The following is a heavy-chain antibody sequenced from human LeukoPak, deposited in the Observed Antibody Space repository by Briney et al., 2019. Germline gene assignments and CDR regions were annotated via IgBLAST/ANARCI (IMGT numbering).Heavy chain of an antibody. Sequence: GESLQISCKGSGYIFTSYWIGWGRQLPGKGLEWMGIIYPGDSDTRYSPSFQGQVTISADKSISTAYLQWSSLKASGTAMYYCARSSYGYAVDYWGQGTLVTVSS. J-gene: IGHJ4*02. CDR1: GYIFTSYW. CDR3: ARSSYGYAVDY. CDR2: IYPGDSDT. D-gene: IGHD5-18*01. V-gene: IGHV5-51*01.